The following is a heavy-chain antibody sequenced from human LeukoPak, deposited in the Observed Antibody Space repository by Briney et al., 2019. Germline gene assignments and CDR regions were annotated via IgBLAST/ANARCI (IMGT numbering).Heavy chain of an antibody. CDR2: ISSSTSYI. V-gene: IGHV3-21*01. Sequence: GGSLRLSCAASGFTFSSYSMNWVRQAPGKGLEWVSSISSSTSYIYYADSLKGRFTISRDNAKNSLNLQMNSLRAEDTAVYYCATSSNAPGNHWGQGTLVTVSS. D-gene: IGHD2-2*01. J-gene: IGHJ5*02. CDR1: GFTFSSYS. CDR3: ATSSNAPGNH.